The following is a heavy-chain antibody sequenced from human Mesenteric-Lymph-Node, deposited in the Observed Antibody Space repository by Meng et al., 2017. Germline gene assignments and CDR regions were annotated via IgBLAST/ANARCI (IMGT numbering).Heavy chain of an antibody. Sequence: ETLSLTCAASGFDFSSSAMDWVRQVPGKGLEWVAGTSYTGGNTYYGESVKGRFTLSRDNSNRMLYLQMNNLRVEDTALYYCAKDLGPGNIMDAFDIWGQGTMVTDSS. J-gene: IGHJ3*02. V-gene: IGHV3-23*01. D-gene: IGHD3-16*01. CDR3: AKDLGPGNIMDAFDI. CDR1: GFDFSSSA. CDR2: TSYTGGNT.